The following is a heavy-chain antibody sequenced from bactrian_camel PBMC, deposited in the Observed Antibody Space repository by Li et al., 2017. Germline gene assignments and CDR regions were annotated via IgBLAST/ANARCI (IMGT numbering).Heavy chain of an antibody. J-gene: IGHJ4*01. CDR2: IDNDGLT. Sequence: HVQLVESGGGSVQAGGSLNLTCVASGSQAVHYYWGWFRQGPGKKREGVAGIDNDGLTRYGDAVKGRVIISKDSAKNTLTLQMTSLKPEDTGMYFCGAGERRFYGPHFDDYNYWGQGTQVTVS. V-gene: IGHV3S33*01. D-gene: IGHD1*01. CDR1: GSQAVHYY. CDR3: GAGERRFYGPHFDDYNY.